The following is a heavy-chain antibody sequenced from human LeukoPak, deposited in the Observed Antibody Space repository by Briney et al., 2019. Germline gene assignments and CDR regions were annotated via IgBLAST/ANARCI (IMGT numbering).Heavy chain of an antibody. V-gene: IGHV1-2*02. J-gene: IGHJ6*03. CDR3: ARASTYYYYYMAV. CDR1: GGTFSSYA. Sequence: EASVKVSCKASGGTFSSYAISWVRQAPGQGLEWMGWINPNSGGTNYAQKFQGRVTMTRDTSISTAYMELSRLRSDDTAVYYCARASTYYYYYMAVWGKGTTVTVSS. CDR2: INPNSGGT.